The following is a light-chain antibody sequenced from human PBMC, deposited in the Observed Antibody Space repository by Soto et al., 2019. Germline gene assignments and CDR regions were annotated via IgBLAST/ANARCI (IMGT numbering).Light chain of an antibody. Sequence: QSALTQPASVSGSHGQSISISCTGTSSDVGSYNLVSWYQQHPGKAPKLMIYEVSERPSGVSNRFSGSKSGNTASLTISGLQAEDEADYYCCSYAGISTYVIFGGGTQLTVL. CDR2: EVS. CDR3: CSYAGISTYVI. V-gene: IGLV2-23*02. CDR1: SSDVGSYNL. J-gene: IGLJ2*01.